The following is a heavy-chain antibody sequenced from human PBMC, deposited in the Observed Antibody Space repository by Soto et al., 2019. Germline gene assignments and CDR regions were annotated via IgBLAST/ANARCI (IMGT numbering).Heavy chain of an antibody. Sequence: ASVKVSCKASGYTFTSYAMHWVRQASGQRLEWMGWINAGNGNTKYSQKFQGRVTITRDTSASTAYMELSSLRSEDTAVYYCARDRPSGDFWSGYYMDVWGQGTTVTVSS. CDR1: GYTFTSYA. J-gene: IGHJ6*02. V-gene: IGHV1-3*01. CDR3: ARDRPSGDFWSGYYMDV. CDR2: INAGNGNT. D-gene: IGHD3-3*01.